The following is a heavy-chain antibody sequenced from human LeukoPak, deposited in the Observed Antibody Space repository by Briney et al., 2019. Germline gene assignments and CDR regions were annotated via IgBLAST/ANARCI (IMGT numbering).Heavy chain of an antibody. J-gene: IGHJ4*02. CDR3: AKVGSR. D-gene: IGHD6-13*01. CDR2: ISRSGGSP. V-gene: IGHV3-23*01. Sequence: GGSLRLSCAASGFTFSIYAMSYVRHAPGKGLEWVSAISRSGGSPYYADSVKGRLTISRDNSKNTLYLQMNSLRAEDTAVYYCAKVGSRWGQGTLVTVSS. CDR1: GFTFSIYA.